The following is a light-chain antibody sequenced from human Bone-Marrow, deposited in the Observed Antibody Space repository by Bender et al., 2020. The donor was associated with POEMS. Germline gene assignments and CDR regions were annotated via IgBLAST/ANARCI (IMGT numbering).Light chain of an antibody. CDR3: AVWADRLNGGV. CDR1: SSNIGAHA. J-gene: IGLJ3*02. V-gene: IGLV1-44*01. Sequence: QSVLTQPPSASGTPGQRVTISCSGGSSNIGAHAVNWYQHLPGTAPKLLIYSSHRRPSEVPDRFSGSRSGTSASLAISGLQSEDEADYYSAVWADRLNGGVFGGGPRLSGL. CDR2: SSH.